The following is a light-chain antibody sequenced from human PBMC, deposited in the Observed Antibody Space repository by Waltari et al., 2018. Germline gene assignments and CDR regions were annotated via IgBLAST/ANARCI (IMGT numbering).Light chain of an antibody. Sequence: SNELTQPPSVSVSPGQTARITCSGDALPTKYASWYQQKSGQAPVLVIYEDITRPSGIPERFSGSSSGTVATLTIRGAQVEDEADYYCHSLNSVGNGYVFGTGTKFTVL. J-gene: IGLJ1*01. CDR2: EDI. CDR1: ALPTKY. V-gene: IGLV3-10*01. CDR3: HSLNSVGNGYV.